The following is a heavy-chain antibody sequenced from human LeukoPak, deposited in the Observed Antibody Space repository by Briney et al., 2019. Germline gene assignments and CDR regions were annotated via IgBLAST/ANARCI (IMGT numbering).Heavy chain of an antibody. CDR3: ARVRYCSSTSCPGSGLTTYFDY. CDR1: GGTFSSYA. J-gene: IGHJ4*02. CDR2: IIPIFGTA. V-gene: IGHV1-69*05. D-gene: IGHD2-2*01. Sequence: SVKVSCKASGGTFSSYAISWVRQAPGQGLEWMGGIIPIFGTANYAQKFQGRVTITTDESTSTAYMELSSLRSEDTAVYYCARVRYCSSTSCPGSGLTTYFDYWGQGTLVTVSS.